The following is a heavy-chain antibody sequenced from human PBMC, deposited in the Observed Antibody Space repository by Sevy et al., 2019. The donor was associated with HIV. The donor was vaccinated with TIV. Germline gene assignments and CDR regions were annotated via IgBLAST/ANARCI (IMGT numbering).Heavy chain of an antibody. CDR2: ISGSGGST. Sequence: GGSLRLSCAASGFTFSNYAMSWVRQAPGKGLEWVSGISGSGGSTHYADSVKGRFTISRDNSKDTLYVQMNSLRAEDTAVYYCAEDRLRLGELLLNYFDSWGQGTLVTVSS. D-gene: IGHD3-16*01. J-gene: IGHJ4*02. CDR3: AEDRLRLGELLLNYFDS. CDR1: GFTFSNYA. V-gene: IGHV3-23*01.